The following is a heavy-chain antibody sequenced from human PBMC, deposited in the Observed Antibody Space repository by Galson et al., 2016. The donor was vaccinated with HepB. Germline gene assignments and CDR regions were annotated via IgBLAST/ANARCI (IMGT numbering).Heavy chain of an antibody. V-gene: IGHV3-21*06. CDR2: IGPGGSPI. Sequence: SLRLSCATSGFNLRAYSMDWVRQTPGKGLEWVSFIGPGGSPIYYSASVKSRFTISNDYAKNSLYLPMNSLRVGDTAIYYCVRGFRSNSFDYWGQGALVTVSS. CDR3: VRGFRSNSFDY. CDR1: GFNLRAYS. D-gene: IGHD4-23*01. J-gene: IGHJ4*02.